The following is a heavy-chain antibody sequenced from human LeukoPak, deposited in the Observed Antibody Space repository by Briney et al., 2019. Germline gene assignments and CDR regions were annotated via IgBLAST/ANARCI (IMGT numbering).Heavy chain of an antibody. CDR3: ASSGYSSGGTIDY. Sequence: SETLSLTRTVSVGSISSYYWSWIRQPPWRGLAGIGYIYYSGSTNYNPSLKSRVTISVDTSKDQFSLKLSSVTAADTAVYYCASSGYSSGGTIDYWGQGTLVTVSS. CDR2: IYYSGST. J-gene: IGHJ4*02. CDR1: VGSISSYY. D-gene: IGHD6-19*01. V-gene: IGHV4-59*01.